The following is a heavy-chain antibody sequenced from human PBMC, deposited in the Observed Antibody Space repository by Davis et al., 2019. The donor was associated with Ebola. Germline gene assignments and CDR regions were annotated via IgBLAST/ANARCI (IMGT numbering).Heavy chain of an antibody. CDR2: ISASGGYT. D-gene: IGHD1-26*01. Sequence: GESLKISCAASGFSFSTYAMSWVRQAPGKGLECFSAISASGGYTYYTDSVRGRFTISRDNSKNTLYLQMNRLRAEDTAVYTCANGATPDYWGQGTLVTVYS. J-gene: IGHJ4*02. V-gene: IGHV3-23*01. CDR3: ANGATPDY. CDR1: GFSFSTYA.